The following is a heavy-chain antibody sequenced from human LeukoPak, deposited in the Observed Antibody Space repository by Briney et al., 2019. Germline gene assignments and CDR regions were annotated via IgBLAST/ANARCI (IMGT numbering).Heavy chain of an antibody. CDR1: GYRFTGYY. Sequence: GPSVKVSCKASGYRFTGYYMHWVRKGPGQGLEWMGWISPESGGINNVQRFQDRITMTSDTSINTTYMELSSLSSDETAAYFCARSRSSYNYFPGAYWGQGTLVTVSS. J-gene: IGHJ4*02. CDR2: ISPESGGI. V-gene: IGHV1-2*02. D-gene: IGHD5-24*01. CDR3: ARSRSSYNYFPGAY.